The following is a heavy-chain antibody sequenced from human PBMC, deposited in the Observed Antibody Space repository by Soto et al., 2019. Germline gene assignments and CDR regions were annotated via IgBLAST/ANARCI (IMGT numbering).Heavy chain of an antibody. Sequence: SVKVSCTASGYTFTKFHIHWVRQAPGQGLEWMGGIIPSFGVANYAQRFQGRVTITADESTSTAYMELSSLRSEDTAVYYCASVFGSLLGSLDYYYYYGMDVWGQGTTVTVSS. V-gene: IGHV1-69*13. D-gene: IGHD3-10*02. J-gene: IGHJ6*02. CDR1: GYTFTKFH. CDR2: IIPSFGVA. CDR3: ASVFGSLLGSLDYYYYYGMDV.